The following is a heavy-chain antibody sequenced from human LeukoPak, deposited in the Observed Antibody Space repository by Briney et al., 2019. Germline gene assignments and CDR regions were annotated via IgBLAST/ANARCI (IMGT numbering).Heavy chain of an antibody. CDR2: INPNSGGT. V-gene: IGHV1-2*02. CDR1: GYTFTGYY. J-gene: IGHJ5*02. Sequence: ASVKVSCKASGYTFTGYYMHWVRQAPGQGLEWMGWINPNSGGTNYAQKFQGKVTMTRDTSISTAYMELSRLRSDDTAVYYCARGSGERGYSYGFDPWGQGTLVTVSS. D-gene: IGHD5-18*01. CDR3: ARGSGERGYSYGFDP.